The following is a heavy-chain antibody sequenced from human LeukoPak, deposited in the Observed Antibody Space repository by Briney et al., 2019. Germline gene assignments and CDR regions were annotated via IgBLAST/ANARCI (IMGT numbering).Heavy chain of an antibody. CDR1: GYSISSGYY. V-gene: IGHV4-38-2*01. Sequence: KPSETLSLTCAVSGYSISSGYYWGWIRQPPGKGLEWIGSIYHGGSTYYNPSLKSRVTISVDTSKNQFSLKLSSVTAADTAVYYCFGTPGWLQGTSFDYWGQGTLVTVSS. CDR3: FGTPGWLQGTSFDY. D-gene: IGHD5-24*01. J-gene: IGHJ4*02. CDR2: IYHGGST.